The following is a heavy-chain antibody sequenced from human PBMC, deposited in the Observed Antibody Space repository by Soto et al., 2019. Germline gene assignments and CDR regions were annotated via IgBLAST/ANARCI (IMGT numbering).Heavy chain of an antibody. V-gene: IGHV3-23*01. CDR3: AKDSTAYSSSYDFDY. CDR1: GFTFSSYA. D-gene: IGHD6-6*01. CDR2: ISGSGGST. Sequence: EVQLLESGGGLVQPGGSLRLSCAASGFTFSSYAMSWVRQAPGKGLEWVSGISGSGGSTYYADSVKGRFTISRDNSKNTRYLQMNSLRAEDTAVYYCAKDSTAYSSSYDFDYWGQGTLVTVSS. J-gene: IGHJ4*02.